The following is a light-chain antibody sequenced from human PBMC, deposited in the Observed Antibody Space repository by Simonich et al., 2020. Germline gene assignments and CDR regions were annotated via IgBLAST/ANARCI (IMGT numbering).Light chain of an antibody. CDR3: QQYYSTPQT. CDR1: QSVLYSSNNKNY. J-gene: IGKJ1*01. Sequence: DIVMTQSPDSLAVSLGERATINCKSSQSVLYSSNNKNYLAWYQLKPGHPPKLLIYWASTREAGVPDRFSGSGSGTDFTLTISSLQAEDVAVYYCQQYYSTPQTFGQGTKVEIK. V-gene: IGKV4-1*01. CDR2: WAS.